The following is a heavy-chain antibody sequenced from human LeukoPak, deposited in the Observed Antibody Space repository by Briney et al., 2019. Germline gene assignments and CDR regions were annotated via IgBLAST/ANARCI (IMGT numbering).Heavy chain of an antibody. CDR1: GYSFTNYW. Sequence: GESLKISCKVSGYSFTNYWIGWVRQMPGKGLEYMGIIYSGDSDTIYSPSFQGQVTISADKSISTAYLQWRSLKASDTAMYYCARSSGANCGGDCYLDYWGRGTLVTVSS. CDR2: IYSGDSDT. V-gene: IGHV5-51*01. CDR3: ARSSGANCGGDCYLDY. J-gene: IGHJ4*02. D-gene: IGHD2-21*01.